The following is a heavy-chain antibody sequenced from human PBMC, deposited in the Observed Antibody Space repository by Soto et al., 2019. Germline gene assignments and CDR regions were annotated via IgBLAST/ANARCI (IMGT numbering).Heavy chain of an antibody. J-gene: IGHJ6*02. Sequence: QVQLVQSGAEVKKPGSSVKVSCKASGGTFSSYAISWVRQAPGQGLEWTGGIIPIFGTANYAQKFQGRVTITADESTSTAYMELSSLRSEDTAVYYCARLGGYCSSTSCPLYYYYGMDVWGQGTTVTVSS. D-gene: IGHD2-2*01. CDR1: GGTFSSYA. CDR2: IIPIFGTA. CDR3: ARLGGYCSSTSCPLYYYYGMDV. V-gene: IGHV1-69*01.